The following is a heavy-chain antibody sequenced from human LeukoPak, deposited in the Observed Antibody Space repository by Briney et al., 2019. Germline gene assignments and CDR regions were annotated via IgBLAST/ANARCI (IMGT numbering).Heavy chain of an antibody. J-gene: IGHJ4*02. Sequence: GASVKVSCKASGYTXTSYGISGVRQAPGQGLEWMGWISAYNGNTNYAQKLQGRVTMTTDTSTSTAYMELRSLRSDDTAVYYCARDVDTAMATALFDYWGQGTLVTVSS. CDR3: ARDVDTAMATALFDY. CDR2: ISAYNGNT. D-gene: IGHD5-18*01. CDR1: GYTXTSYG. V-gene: IGHV1-18*01.